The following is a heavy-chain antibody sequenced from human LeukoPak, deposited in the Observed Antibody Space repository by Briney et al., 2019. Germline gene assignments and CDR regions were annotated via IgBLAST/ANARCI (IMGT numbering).Heavy chain of an antibody. CDR2: FDPEDGET. J-gene: IGHJ6*03. V-gene: IGHV1-24*01. Sequence: ASVKVSFKVSGYTLTELSMHWVRQAPGKGLEWMGGFDPEDGETIYAQKFQGRVTMTRDTSISTAYMELSRLRSDDTAVYYCATGAQYGLRGVAYFYYMHVWGTGTTVTVSS. CDR3: ATGAQYGLRGVAYFYYMHV. D-gene: IGHD3-10*01. CDR1: GYTLTELS.